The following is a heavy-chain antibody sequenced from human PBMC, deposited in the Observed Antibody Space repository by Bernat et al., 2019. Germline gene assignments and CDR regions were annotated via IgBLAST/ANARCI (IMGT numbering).Heavy chain of an antibody. CDR3: AKRGRSYAFDI. Sequence: QAQLVESGGGVVQPGGSLRLSCAASQFTFSRYAMHWVRQAPGKGLEWVAVIWYDGSNKYYADSVKGRFTLSRDNSKNTLYLQMNSLRAEDTAVYYCAKRGRSYAFDIWGQGTMVTVSS. J-gene: IGHJ3*02. CDR1: QFTFSRYA. D-gene: IGHD3-10*01. CDR2: IWYDGSNK. V-gene: IGHV3-33*06.